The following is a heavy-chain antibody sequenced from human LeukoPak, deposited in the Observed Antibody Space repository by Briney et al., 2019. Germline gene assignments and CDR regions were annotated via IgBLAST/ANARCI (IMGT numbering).Heavy chain of an antibody. D-gene: IGHD2-2*02. V-gene: IGHV1-2*02. CDR3: ARWEELGYCSSTSCYTSDY. Sequence: ASVKVSCKASGYTFTGYYMHWVRQAPGQGLEWMGWINPNSGGTNYAQKFQGRVTMTRDTSISTAYMELSRLRSDDAAVYYCARWEELGYCSSTSCYTSDYWGQGTLVTVSS. J-gene: IGHJ4*02. CDR2: INPNSGGT. CDR1: GYTFTGYY.